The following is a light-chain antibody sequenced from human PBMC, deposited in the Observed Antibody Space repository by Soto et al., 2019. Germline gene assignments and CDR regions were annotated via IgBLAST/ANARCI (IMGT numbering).Light chain of an antibody. CDR2: AAS. Sequence: DIQMTQSPSSLSASVRDRVTFTCLASQSIRSYLNWYKQKPGKAPKVRIYAASRLRRGVPSRFSGSGSGTDFTLTINGLQPEDFATYYCQQAASFPITFGQGTRLEIK. V-gene: IGKV1-39*01. CDR1: QSIRSY. CDR3: QQAASFPIT. J-gene: IGKJ5*01.